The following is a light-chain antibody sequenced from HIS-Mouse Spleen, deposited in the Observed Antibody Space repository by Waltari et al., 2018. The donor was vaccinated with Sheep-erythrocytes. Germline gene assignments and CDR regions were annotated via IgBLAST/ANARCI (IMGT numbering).Light chain of an antibody. CDR3: QAWDSSIYV. CDR1: KLGDQY. Sequence: SYELTQPPSVSVSPGQTASITCSGDKLGDQYACWYQQKPGQSPVLVIYQDSKRPSGIPERFSGSNSGNTVTLTISGTQAMDEADYYCQAWDSSIYVFGTGTKVTVL. J-gene: IGLJ1*01. V-gene: IGLV3-1*01. CDR2: QDS.